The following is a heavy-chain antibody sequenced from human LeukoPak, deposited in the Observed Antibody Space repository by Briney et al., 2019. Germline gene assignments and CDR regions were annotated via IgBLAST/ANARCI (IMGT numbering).Heavy chain of an antibody. CDR3: ARMGRAYYYGSGSLGGADY. CDR1: GGSISSSSYY. CDR2: INHSGST. Sequence: SETLSLTCTVSGGSISSSSYYWGWIRQPPGKGLEWIGEINHSGSTNYNPSLKSRVTISVDTSKNQFSLKLSSVTAADTAVYYCARMGRAYYYGSGSLGGADYWGQGTLVTVSS. J-gene: IGHJ4*02. V-gene: IGHV4-39*07. D-gene: IGHD3-10*01.